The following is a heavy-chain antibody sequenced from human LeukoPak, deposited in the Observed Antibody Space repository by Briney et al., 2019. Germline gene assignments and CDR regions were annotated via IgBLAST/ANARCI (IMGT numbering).Heavy chain of an antibody. CDR1: GNYW. J-gene: IGHJ4*02. CDR2: INSDGSWT. CDR3: VSFYETY. D-gene: IGHD2-2*01. Sequence: GGSLRLSCAAPGNYWMHWVRQAPGKGLVWVSHINSDGSWTSYADSVKGRFTISKDNAKNTVYLQMNNLRAEDTAVYYCVSFYETYWGRGTLVTVSS. V-gene: IGHV3-74*01.